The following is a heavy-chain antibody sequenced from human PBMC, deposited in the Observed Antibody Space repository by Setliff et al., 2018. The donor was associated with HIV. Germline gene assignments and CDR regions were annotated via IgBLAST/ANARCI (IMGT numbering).Heavy chain of an antibody. V-gene: IGHV3-23*01. J-gene: IGHJ4*02. CDR1: GFTFRSYT. Sequence: GGSLRLSCAASGFTFRSYTMTWVRQTPGKGLEWVSTISGSGDSTYYADSVKGRFTISRDNAKNSLYLQMTSLRAEDTAVYYCARDQNYYDSSYYYYFDSWGQGTLVTVSS. CDR2: ISGSGDST. CDR3: ARDQNYYDSSYYYYFDS. D-gene: IGHD3-22*01.